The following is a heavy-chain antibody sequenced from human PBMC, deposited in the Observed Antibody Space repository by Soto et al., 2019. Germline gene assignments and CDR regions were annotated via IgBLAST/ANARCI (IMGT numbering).Heavy chain of an antibody. CDR2: IYYSGST. CDR1: GGSISSYY. J-gene: IGHJ5*02. Sequence: QVQLQESGPGLVKPSETLSLTCTVSGGSISSYYWSWIRQPPGKGLEWVGYIYYSGSTNYNPSLTSRVTISVDTSKTQFSLKLSSVTAADTAVYYCARVGAAAGVNWFDPWGQGTLVTVSS. CDR3: ARVGAAAGVNWFDP. D-gene: IGHD6-13*01. V-gene: IGHV4-59*01.